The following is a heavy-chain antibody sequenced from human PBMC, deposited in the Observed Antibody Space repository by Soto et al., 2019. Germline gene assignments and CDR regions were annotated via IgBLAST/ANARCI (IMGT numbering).Heavy chain of an antibody. CDR3: ARDDGEDIVVVPAASYGMDV. J-gene: IGHJ6*02. CDR1: GFTFSSYA. D-gene: IGHD2-2*01. CDR2: ISYDGSNK. V-gene: IGHV3-30-3*01. Sequence: GGSLRLSCAASGFTFSSYAMHWVRQAPGKGLEWVAVISYDGSNKYYADSVKGRFTISRDNSKNTLYLQMNSLRAEDTAVYYCARDDGEDIVVVPAASYGMDVWGQGTPVTVSS.